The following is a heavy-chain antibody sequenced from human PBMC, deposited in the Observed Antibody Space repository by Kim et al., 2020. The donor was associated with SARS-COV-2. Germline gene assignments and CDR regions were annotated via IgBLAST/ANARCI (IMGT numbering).Heavy chain of an antibody. D-gene: IGHD3-3*01. CDR2: ISYDGSNK. CDR3: ARGKYDFWSGYYTNTPYFDY. V-gene: IGHV3-30-3*01. CDR1: GFTFSSYA. J-gene: IGHJ4*02. Sequence: GGSLRLSCAASGFTFSSYAMHWVRQAPGKGLEWVAVISYDGSNKYYADSVKGRFTISRDNSKNTLYLQMNSLRAEDTAVYYCARGKYDFWSGYYTNTPYFDYWGQGTLVTVSS.